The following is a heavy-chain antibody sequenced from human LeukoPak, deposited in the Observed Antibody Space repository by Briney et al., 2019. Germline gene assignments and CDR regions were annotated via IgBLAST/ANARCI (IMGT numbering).Heavy chain of an antibody. CDR1: GYTFTSYG. CDR2: ISAYNGNT. D-gene: IGHD3-22*01. Sequence: GASVKVSCKASGYTFTSYGISWVRQAPGQGLEWMGWISAYNGNTNYAQKFQGRVTITADKSTSTAYMELSSLRSEDTAVYYCARDPDSSGYYDYWGQGTLVTVSS. V-gene: IGHV1-18*01. CDR3: ARDPDSSGYYDY. J-gene: IGHJ4*02.